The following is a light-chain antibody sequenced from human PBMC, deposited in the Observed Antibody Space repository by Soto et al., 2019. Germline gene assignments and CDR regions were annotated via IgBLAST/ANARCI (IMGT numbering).Light chain of an antibody. CDR1: QDISNY. J-gene: IGKJ1*01. Sequence: DIQMTQSPSSLSASVGDRVTITCQASQDISNYLNWYQQKPGKAPKLLIYGASSLQSGVPSRFSGSGSGTDFTLTISSLQPDDFATYYCQHYNSYSEAFGQGTKVDIK. CDR2: GAS. CDR3: QHYNSYSEA. V-gene: IGKV1-16*01.